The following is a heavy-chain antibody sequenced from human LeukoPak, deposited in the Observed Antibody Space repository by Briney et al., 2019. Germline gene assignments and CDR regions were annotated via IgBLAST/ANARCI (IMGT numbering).Heavy chain of an antibody. CDR3: AKKSPGTYYAPPDY. CDR1: GFTFSSYG. CDR2: TSYDGSNK. Sequence: GGSLRLSCAASGFTFSSYGMHWVRRAPGKGLEWVAVTSYDGSNKNYADSVKGRFTISRDNSKNTLYLQMNSLRAEDTAVYYCAKKSPGTYYAPPDYWGQGTLVTVSS. J-gene: IGHJ4*02. V-gene: IGHV3-30*18. D-gene: IGHD3-10*01.